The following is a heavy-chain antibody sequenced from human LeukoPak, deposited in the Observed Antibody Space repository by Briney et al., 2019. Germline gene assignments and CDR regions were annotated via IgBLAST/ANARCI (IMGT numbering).Heavy chain of an antibody. Sequence: GGSLRLSCAASGFNFNDYEMNWVRQAPGKGLEWIAYINSGSNSIYYADSVRGRVTISRHSASQSVHLQMNSLRVEDTAVYYCARGGIQVSGIDEFDYWGQGTLVTVSS. CDR2: INSGSNSI. D-gene: IGHD6-19*01. CDR3: ARGGIQVSGIDEFDY. V-gene: IGHV3-48*03. CDR1: GFNFNDYE. J-gene: IGHJ4*02.